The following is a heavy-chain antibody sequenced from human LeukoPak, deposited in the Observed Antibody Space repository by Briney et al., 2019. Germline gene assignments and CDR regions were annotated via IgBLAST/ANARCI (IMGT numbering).Heavy chain of an antibody. CDR1: GFTFSSYG. CDR3: AKDSDIAVAGSDDALDV. V-gene: IGHV3-30*18. CDR2: ISFDGSIE. Sequence: GRSLRLSCAAAGFTFSSYGMHWVRQTPGKGLEWVALISFDGSIEYYVDSVKGRFTISRDNSKNTLFLQMNSLRPEDTAVYYCAKDSDIAVAGSDDALDVWGQGTMVTVSS. J-gene: IGHJ3*01. D-gene: IGHD6-19*01.